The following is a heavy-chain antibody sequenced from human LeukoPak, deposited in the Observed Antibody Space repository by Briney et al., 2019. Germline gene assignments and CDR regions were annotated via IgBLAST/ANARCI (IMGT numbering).Heavy chain of an antibody. Sequence: GGSLRLSCAASGFTFSSCAMNWVRQAPGKGLEWVSTVSASGVRTFYADSVRGRFTISRDNSKNTLYLQMNSLRADDTAVYYCAKDFRMAAAAFDASDIWGQGTMVTVSS. V-gene: IGHV3-23*01. CDR2: VSASGVRT. CDR1: GFTFSSCA. J-gene: IGHJ3*02. CDR3: AKDFRMAAAAFDASDI. D-gene: IGHD6-13*01.